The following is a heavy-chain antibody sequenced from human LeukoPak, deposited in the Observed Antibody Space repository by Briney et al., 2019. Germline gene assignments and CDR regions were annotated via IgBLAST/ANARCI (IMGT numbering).Heavy chain of an antibody. D-gene: IGHD6-13*01. J-gene: IGHJ4*02. CDR3: ARVSSWYGSSFDY. V-gene: IGHV3-74*01. CDR2: IASDGSST. CDR1: GFTFSSYW. Sequence: PGGSLRLSCAASGFTFSSYWMNWVRQAPGKGLVWVSRIASDGSSTTYADSVKGRFSISRDNAKNTLYLQMNSLRAEDTAVYYCARVSSWYGSSFDYWGQGTLVTVSS.